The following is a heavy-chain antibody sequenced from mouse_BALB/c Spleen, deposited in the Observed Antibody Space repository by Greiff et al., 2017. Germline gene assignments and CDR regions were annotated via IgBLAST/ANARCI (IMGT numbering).Heavy chain of an antibody. J-gene: IGHJ3*01. CDR3: TRSRTGFAY. CDR1: GYTFTSYY. V-gene: IGHV1S81*02. CDR2: INPSNGGT. Sequence: QVQLQQSGAELVKPGASVKLSCKASGYTFTSYYMYWVKQRPGQGLEWIGEINPSNGGTNFNEKFKSKATLTVDKSSSTAYMQLSSLTSEDSAVYYCTRSRTGFAYWGQGTLVTVSA.